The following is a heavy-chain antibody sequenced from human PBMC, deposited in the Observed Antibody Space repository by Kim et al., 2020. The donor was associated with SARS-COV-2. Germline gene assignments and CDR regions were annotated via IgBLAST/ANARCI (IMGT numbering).Heavy chain of an antibody. V-gene: IGHV1-2*05. J-gene: IGHJ4*02. Sequence: AQKFQGRVTMTRDTSISTAYMELSRLRSDDTVVYYCARGTLYSGSYFDYWGQGTLVTVSS. CDR3: ARGTLYSGSYFDY. D-gene: IGHD1-26*01.